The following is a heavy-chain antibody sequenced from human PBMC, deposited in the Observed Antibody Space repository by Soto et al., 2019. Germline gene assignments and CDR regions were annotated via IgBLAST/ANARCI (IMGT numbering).Heavy chain of an antibody. CDR3: TSRDYDFWSGYREFDY. CDR1: GFTFGDYA. V-gene: IGHV3-49*03. D-gene: IGHD3-3*01. CDR2: IRSKAYGGTT. J-gene: IGHJ4*02. Sequence: SLRLSCTASGFTFGDYAMSWFRQAPGKGLEWVGFIRSKAYGGTTEYAASVKGRFTISRDDSKSIAYLQMNSLKTEDTAVYYCTSRDYDFWSGYREFDYWGQGTLVTVSS.